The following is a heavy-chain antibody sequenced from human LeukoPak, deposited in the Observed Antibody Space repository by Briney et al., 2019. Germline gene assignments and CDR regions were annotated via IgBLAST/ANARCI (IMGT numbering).Heavy chain of an antibody. CDR3: AREEYFWSGYYSPIDY. Sequence: SVEVSCKASGGTFSSYAISWVRQAPGQGLEWMGGIIPIFGTANYAQKFQGRVTITADESTSTAYMELSRLRSDDTAVYYCAREEYFWSGYYSPIDYWGQGTLVTVSS. V-gene: IGHV1-69*13. CDR1: GGTFSSYA. CDR2: IIPIFGTA. D-gene: IGHD3-3*01. J-gene: IGHJ4*02.